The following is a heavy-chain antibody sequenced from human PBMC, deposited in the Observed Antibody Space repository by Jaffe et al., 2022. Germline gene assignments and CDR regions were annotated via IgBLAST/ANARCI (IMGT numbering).Heavy chain of an antibody. CDR1: GFSLSNARMG. Sequence: QVTLKESGPVLVKPTETLTLTCTVSGFSLSNARMGVSWIRQPPGKALEWLAHIFSNDEKSYSTSLKSRLTISKDTSKSQVVLTMTNMDPVDTATYYCARMDYGDYDFDYYYYYYMDVWGKGTTVTVSS. CDR2: IFSNDEK. D-gene: IGHD4-17*01. J-gene: IGHJ6*03. CDR3: ARMDYGDYDFDYYYYYYMDV. V-gene: IGHV2-26*01.